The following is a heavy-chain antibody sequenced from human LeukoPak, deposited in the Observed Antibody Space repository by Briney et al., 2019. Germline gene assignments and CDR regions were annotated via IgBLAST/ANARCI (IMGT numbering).Heavy chain of an antibody. J-gene: IGHJ4*02. CDR1: GFAFSGYS. V-gene: IGHV3-48*04. CDR2: ISSSSSTI. CDR3: ARAAASSTTLDY. Sequence: GGSLRLSCAASGFAFSGYSMNWVRQAPGKGLGWVSYISSSSSTIYYADSVKGRFTISRDNANISLSLQMNSLRAEDTAVYYCARAAASSTTLDYWGQGTLVTVSS. D-gene: IGHD2-2*01.